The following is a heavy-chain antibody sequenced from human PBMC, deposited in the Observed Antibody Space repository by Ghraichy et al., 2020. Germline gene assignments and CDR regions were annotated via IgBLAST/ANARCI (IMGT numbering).Heavy chain of an antibody. CDR1: GFTFSSYW. J-gene: IGHJ3*02. CDR2: INSDGSST. Sequence: GESLNISCAASGFTFSSYWMHWVRQAPGKGLVWVSRINSDGSSTIYADSVKGRFTLSRDNAKNTLYLQMNSLRAEDTAVYYCARPYSSSWYPYDAFHIWGQGTMVTVSS. D-gene: IGHD6-13*01. CDR3: ARPYSSSWYPYDAFHI. V-gene: IGHV3-74*01.